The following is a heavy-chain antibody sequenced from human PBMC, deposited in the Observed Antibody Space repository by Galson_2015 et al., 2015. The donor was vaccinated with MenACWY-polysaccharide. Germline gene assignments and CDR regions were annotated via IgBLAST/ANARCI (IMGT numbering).Heavy chain of an antibody. V-gene: IGHV3-33*01. CDR2: IQYDGSKI. CDR1: GVTFSSSG. D-gene: IGHD3-16*01. CDR3: EREGSRIAFHHFDV. J-gene: IGHJ3*01. Sequence: SLRLSCAASGVTFSSSGMHWVRQAPGKGLEWVSVIQYDGSKIQYVDSVRGRFSLSRDNSRNTLYMEMNGLRAEDTALYYCEREGSRIAFHHFDVWGQGTMVIVSS.